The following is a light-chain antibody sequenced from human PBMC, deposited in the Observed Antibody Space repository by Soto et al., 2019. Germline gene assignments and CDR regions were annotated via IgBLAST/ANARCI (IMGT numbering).Light chain of an antibody. CDR1: SSDVGSYNL. Sequence: QSALTQAASVSGSPGQSITISCTGTSSDVGSYNLVSWYQQHPGKAPKLIICEGIKRPSGVSSRFSGSRSGNTASLTISGLQADDEADYYCCSNAGGSTLLFGGGTKVTVL. J-gene: IGLJ2*01. V-gene: IGLV2-23*01. CDR3: CSNAGGSTLL. CDR2: EGI.